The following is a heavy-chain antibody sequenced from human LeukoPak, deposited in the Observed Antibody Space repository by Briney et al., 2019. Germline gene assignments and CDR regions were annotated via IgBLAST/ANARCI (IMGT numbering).Heavy chain of an antibody. J-gene: IGHJ4*02. CDR2: IKQDGSEK. CDR1: GFTFSTYW. CDR3: AREGGFVLTVHGTSSLGELNSDFDY. Sequence: GGSLRLSCAASGFTFSTYWMTWVRRAPGKGLEWVANIKQDGSEKYYVDSVKGRFTISRDNAKNSLYLQMNSLRAEDTAVYYCAREGGFVLTVHGTSSLGELNSDFDYWGQGTLVTVSS. V-gene: IGHV3-7*01. D-gene: IGHD2-8*01.